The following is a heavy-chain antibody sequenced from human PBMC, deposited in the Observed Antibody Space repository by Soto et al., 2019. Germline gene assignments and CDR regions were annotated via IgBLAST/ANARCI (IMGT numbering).Heavy chain of an antibody. V-gene: IGHV3-74*01. CDR3: ATAGSYRFDY. D-gene: IGHD3-16*02. J-gene: IGHJ4*02. CDR2: INGDGRTT. Sequence: EVQLVESGGGLVQPGGSLRVSCAVSGLTFSSTWIHWVRQAPGEGLVWVARINGDGRTTDYADSVKGRVTISRDNAKNTLHLQMNSLRAEDTAVYYCATAGSYRFDYWGQGTLVTVSS. CDR1: GLTFSSTW.